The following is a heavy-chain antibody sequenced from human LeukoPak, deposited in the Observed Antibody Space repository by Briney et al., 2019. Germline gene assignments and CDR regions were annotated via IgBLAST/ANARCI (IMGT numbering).Heavy chain of an antibody. Sequence: SETLSLTCAVYGGSFNGYYWSWIRQPPGKGLEWIGEINHSGSTNYNPSLKSRVTISVDTSKNQFSLKLSAVTAADTAVYYCARGRRNGAGLSRYSYGYDFDSWGQGTLVTVSS. J-gene: IGHJ4*02. V-gene: IGHV4-34*01. CDR1: GGSFNGYY. CDR2: INHSGST. D-gene: IGHD5-18*01. CDR3: ARGRRNGAGLSRYSYGYDFDS.